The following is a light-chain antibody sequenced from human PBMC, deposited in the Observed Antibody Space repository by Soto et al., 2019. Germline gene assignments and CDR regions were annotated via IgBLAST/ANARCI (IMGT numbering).Light chain of an antibody. CDR1: QSVSRN. Sequence: ETVMTQSPATLSVSPGERVTLFCRASQSVSRNLAWHQQKPGQAPRLLIYGVSNRATGVPARFSGSGSETEFTLTISSLQSEDSAVYFCQQYYHWPPYTFGQGTKVDI. J-gene: IGKJ2*01. CDR2: GVS. CDR3: QQYYHWPPYT. V-gene: IGKV3-15*01.